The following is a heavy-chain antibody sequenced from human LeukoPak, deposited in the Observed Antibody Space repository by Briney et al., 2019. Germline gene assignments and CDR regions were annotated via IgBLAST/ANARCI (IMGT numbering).Heavy chain of an antibody. V-gene: IGHV4-4*02. Sequence: SETLSLTCAVSGGSISSSNWWSWVRQPPGKGLEWIGEIYHSESTNYNPSLKSRVTFSVDKSKNQFSLKLTSVTAADTAVYYCASKGSSSSRYYFDYWGQGTLVTVSS. CDR3: ASKGSSSSRYYFDY. D-gene: IGHD2-2*01. J-gene: IGHJ4*02. CDR2: IYHSEST. CDR1: GGSISSSNW.